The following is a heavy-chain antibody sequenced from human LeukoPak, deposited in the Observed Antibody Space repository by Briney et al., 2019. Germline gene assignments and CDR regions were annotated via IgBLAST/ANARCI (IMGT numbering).Heavy chain of an antibody. D-gene: IGHD4-17*01. V-gene: IGHV3-21*01. CDR2: ISSSSYI. CDR1: GFTFSSYA. Sequence: PGGSLRLSCAASGFTFSSYAMHWVRQAPGKGLEWVSSISSSSYIYYADSVKGRFTISRDNAKNSLYLQMNSLRAEDTAVYYCARDVYGDYVGFDYWGQGTLVTVSS. CDR3: ARDVYGDYVGFDY. J-gene: IGHJ4*02.